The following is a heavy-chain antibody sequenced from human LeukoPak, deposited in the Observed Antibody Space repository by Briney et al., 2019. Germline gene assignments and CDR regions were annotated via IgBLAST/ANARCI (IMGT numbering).Heavy chain of an antibody. J-gene: IGHJ4*02. Sequence: SETLSLTCTVSGGSISSSSYYWGGIREPPGKGLEGIGSIYYSGSTYYNPSLKSRVTISVDTSKNQFSLKLSSVTAADTAVYYCARGSVLRHFNYWGQGTLVTVSS. CDR1: GGSISSSSYY. CDR3: ARGSVLRHFNY. V-gene: IGHV4-39*01. D-gene: IGHD3-3*01. CDR2: IYYSGST.